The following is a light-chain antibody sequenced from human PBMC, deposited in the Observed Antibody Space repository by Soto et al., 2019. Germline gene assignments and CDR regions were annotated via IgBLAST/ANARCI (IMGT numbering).Light chain of an antibody. Sequence: QSVLTQPASVSGSPGQSITISCTGTSSDVGNYYYVSWYQHHPGKPPKLIIYGVSNRPSGVSDRFSASKSGNTASLTISGLQADDEAEYYCSSYTSSSTLVFGGGTKVTVL. CDR1: SSDVGNYYY. CDR3: SSYTSSSTLV. V-gene: IGLV2-14*01. J-gene: IGLJ3*02. CDR2: GVS.